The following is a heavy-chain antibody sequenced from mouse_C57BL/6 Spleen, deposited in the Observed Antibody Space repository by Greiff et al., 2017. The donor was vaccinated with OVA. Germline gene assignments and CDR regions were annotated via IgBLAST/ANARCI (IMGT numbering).Heavy chain of an antibody. V-gene: IGHV1-53*01. CDR2: INPSNGGT. CDR3: AQDGGWFSWFAY. Sequence: QVQLQQPGTELVKPGASVKLSCKASGYTFTSYWMHWVKQRPGQGLEWIGNINPSNGGTNYNEKFKSKATLTVDKSSSTAYMQLSRLTSEDSAVYYCAQDGGWFSWFAYWGQGTLVTVSA. CDR1: GYTFTSYW. J-gene: IGHJ3*01. D-gene: IGHD2-3*01.